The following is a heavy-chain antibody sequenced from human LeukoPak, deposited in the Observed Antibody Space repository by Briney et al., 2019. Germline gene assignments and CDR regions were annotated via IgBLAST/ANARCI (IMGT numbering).Heavy chain of an antibody. CDR1: GAFIATSSYY. CDR2: IYYSGST. J-gene: IGHJ3*02. Sequence: PSETLSLTCNVSGAFIATSSYYWGWIRQPPGKGLEWIGSIYYSGSTYYNPSLKSRVTISVDTSKNQFSLKLSSVTAADTAVYYCARHYTVLDAFDIWGQGTMVTVSS. D-gene: IGHD3-16*01. CDR3: ARHYTVLDAFDI. V-gene: IGHV4-39*01.